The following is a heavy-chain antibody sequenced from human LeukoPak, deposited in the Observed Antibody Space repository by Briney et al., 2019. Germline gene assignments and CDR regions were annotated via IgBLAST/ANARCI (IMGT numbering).Heavy chain of an antibody. CDR2: IYHSGST. CDR1: GGSISSYY. Sequence: PSETLSLTCTVSGGSISSYYWSWIRKPPGKGLEWIGYIYHSGSTKYNPSLKSRVPISVDTSKNKFSLKMSSVTAADAAVYYCARDGYSGNDGLWGQGTLVTVSS. J-gene: IGHJ4*02. V-gene: IGHV4-59*01. CDR3: ARDGYSGNDGL. D-gene: IGHD5-12*01.